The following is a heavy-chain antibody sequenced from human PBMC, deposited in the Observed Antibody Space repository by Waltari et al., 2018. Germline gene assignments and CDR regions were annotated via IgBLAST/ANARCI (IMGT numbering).Heavy chain of an antibody. Sequence: QVQLVQSGAEVKKPGSSVKVSCKASGRTFSSYAISVVRQAPGKGLEWMGGFDPEGGETIYAQKFQGRVTMTEDTSTDTAYMELSSLRSEDTAVYYCATDLGGAGTPFDYWGQGTLVTVSS. CDR1: GRTFSSYA. CDR2: FDPEGGET. D-gene: IGHD6-13*01. J-gene: IGHJ4*02. CDR3: ATDLGGAGTPFDY. V-gene: IGHV1-24*01.